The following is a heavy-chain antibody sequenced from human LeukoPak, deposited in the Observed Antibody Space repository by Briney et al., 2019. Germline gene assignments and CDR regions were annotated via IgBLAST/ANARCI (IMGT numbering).Heavy chain of an antibody. CDR1: GFPFDDYG. J-gene: IGHJ4*02. Sequence: PGGSLRLSCAASGFPFDDYGMHWVRQTPGKGLEWVSLISGDGSSTYYADSVKGRFTISRDNSKNSLYLQMNSLRTEDTALYYCAKDIGRYSPYSFDYWGQGTLVTVPS. CDR3: AKDIGRYSPYSFDY. CDR2: ISGDGSST. V-gene: IGHV3-43*02. D-gene: IGHD2-15*01.